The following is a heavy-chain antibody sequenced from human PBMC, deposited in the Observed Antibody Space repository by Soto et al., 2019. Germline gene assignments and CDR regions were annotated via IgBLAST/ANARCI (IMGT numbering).Heavy chain of an antibody. Sequence: ASVKVSCKASGYSFTSYGINWVRQAPGQGLERMGWISAYNGNTNYAQKFQGRVTMTTDTSTSTAYMELRSLRSDDTAVYYCARGFCINGVCLSPVRLRSDHWGQGTLVTVSS. CDR1: GYSFTSYG. D-gene: IGHD2-8*01. CDR2: ISAYNGNT. V-gene: IGHV1-18*01. CDR3: ARGFCINGVCLSPVRLRSDH. J-gene: IGHJ4*02.